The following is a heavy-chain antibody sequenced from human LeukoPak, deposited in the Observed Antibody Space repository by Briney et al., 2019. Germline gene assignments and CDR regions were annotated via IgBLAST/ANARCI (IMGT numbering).Heavy chain of an antibody. V-gene: IGHV3-73*01. CDR2: IRSKANSYAT. D-gene: IGHD4-17*01. CDR1: GFTFSGSA. Sequence: QPGGSLRLSCAASGFTFSGSAMHWVRQASGKGLEWVGRIRSKANSYATAYAASVKGRFTISRDDSKNTAYLQMNSLKTEDTAVYYCTRHRSRYGESAGDFDYWGQGTLVTVSS. CDR3: TRHRSRYGESAGDFDY. J-gene: IGHJ4*02.